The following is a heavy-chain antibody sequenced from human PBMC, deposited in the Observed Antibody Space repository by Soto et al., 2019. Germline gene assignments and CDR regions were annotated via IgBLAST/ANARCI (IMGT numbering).Heavy chain of an antibody. D-gene: IGHD6-19*01. CDR3: ARGSVAGLYAFDI. CDR2: ISSSSSYI. V-gene: IGHV3-21*01. CDR1: GFTFSSYS. J-gene: IGHJ3*02. Sequence: PGGSLRLSCAASGFTFSSYSMNWVRQAPGKGLEWVSSISSSSSYIYYADSVKGRFTISRDNAKNSLYLQMNSLRAEDTAVYYCARGSVAGLYAFDIWGQGTMVTVS.